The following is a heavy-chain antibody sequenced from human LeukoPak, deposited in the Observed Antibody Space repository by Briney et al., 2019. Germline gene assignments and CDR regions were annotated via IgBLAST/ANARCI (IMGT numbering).Heavy chain of an antibody. V-gene: IGHV3-30-3*01. CDR1: GFTFSGYA. J-gene: IGHJ3*02. Sequence: GRSLRLSCAASGFTFSGYAMHWVLQAPGKGLEWVAVISYDGSNKHYADSVKGRFTISRDNSKNTLYLQMNSLRAEDTAVYYCAREWELRLNAFDIWGQGTMVTVSS. D-gene: IGHD1-7*01. CDR2: ISYDGSNK. CDR3: AREWELRLNAFDI.